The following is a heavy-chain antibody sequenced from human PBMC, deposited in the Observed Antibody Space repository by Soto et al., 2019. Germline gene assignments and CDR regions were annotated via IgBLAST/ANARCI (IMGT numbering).Heavy chain of an antibody. V-gene: IGHV4-30-2*01. CDR2: IYHSGST. CDR3: ARGLRRMVAAPHFDY. J-gene: IGHJ4*02. Sequence: SETLSLTCAVSGGSISSGGYSWSLIPKPPGKGLEWIGYIYHSGSTYYNPSLKSRVTISVDRSKNQFSLKLSSVTDADTAVYYCARGLRRMVAAPHFDYWGQGTLVTVSS. D-gene: IGHD2-15*01. CDR1: GGSISSGGYS.